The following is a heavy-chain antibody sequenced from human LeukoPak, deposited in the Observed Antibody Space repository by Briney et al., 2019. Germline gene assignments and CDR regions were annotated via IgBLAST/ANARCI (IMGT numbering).Heavy chain of an antibody. D-gene: IGHD5-24*01. V-gene: IGHV3-23*01. Sequence: PGGFLRLSCAASGFSLSSYATTWVCQAPGKGLEWVSGIGAGGTDTYYADAVKGRFTISKDKSKNVLYLQMNSLRAEDTAVYHCAKDLTYNDGRWVFDLWGQGTLVTVSS. CDR2: IGAGGTDT. J-gene: IGHJ5*02. CDR3: AKDLTYNDGRWVFDL. CDR1: GFSLSSYA.